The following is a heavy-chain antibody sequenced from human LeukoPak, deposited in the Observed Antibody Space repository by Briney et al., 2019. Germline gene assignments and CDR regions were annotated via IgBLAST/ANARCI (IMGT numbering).Heavy chain of an antibody. CDR3: AKGPDYYDSRGYYLGGVLDY. V-gene: IGHV3-30*04. J-gene: IGHJ4*02. Sequence: GGSLRLSCAASGFTFSSYAMHWVRQAPGKGLEWVAVISYDGSNKYYADSVKGRFTISRDNSKNTLYLQMNSLRAEDTAVYYCAKGPDYYDSRGYYLGGVLDYWGQGTLVTVSS. CDR2: ISYDGSNK. CDR1: GFTFSSYA. D-gene: IGHD3-22*01.